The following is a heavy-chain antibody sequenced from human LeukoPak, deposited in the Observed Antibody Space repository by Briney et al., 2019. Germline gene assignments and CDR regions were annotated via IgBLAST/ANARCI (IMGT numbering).Heavy chain of an antibody. V-gene: IGHV6-1*01. J-gene: IGHJ5*02. D-gene: IGHD2-2*01. CDR2: TYYRSKWYN. Sequence: SQTLSLTCAISGDSVSSNSAAWNWIRQSPSRGLEWLGRTYYRSKWYNDYAVSVKSRITINPDTSKNQFSLQLNSVTPEDTAVYYCARGGRTPSNCSSTSCYAPDGGLDWFDPWGQGTLVTVSS. CDR3: ARGGRTPSNCSSTSCYAPDGGLDWFDP. CDR1: GDSVSSNSAA.